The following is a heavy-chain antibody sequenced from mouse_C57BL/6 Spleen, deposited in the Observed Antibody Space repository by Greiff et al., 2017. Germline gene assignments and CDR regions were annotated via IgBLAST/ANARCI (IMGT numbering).Heavy chain of an antibody. D-gene: IGHD5-1*01. CDR3: ARQGEYPWFAY. CDR2: FYPGSGSI. J-gene: IGHJ3*01. Sequence: VQVVESGAELVKPGASVKLSCKASGYTFTEYTIHWVKQRSGQGLEWIGWFYPGSGSIKYNEKFKDKATLTADKSSSTFYMELSSLTSEDSAVYVCARQGEYPWFAYWGQGTLVTVSA. V-gene: IGHV1-62-2*01. CDR1: GYTFTEYT.